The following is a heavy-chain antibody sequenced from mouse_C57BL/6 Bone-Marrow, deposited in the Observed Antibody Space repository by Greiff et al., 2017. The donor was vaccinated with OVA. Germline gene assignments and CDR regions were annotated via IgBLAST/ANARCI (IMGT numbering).Heavy chain of an antibody. D-gene: IGHD1-1*01. CDR2: IDPSDSYT. V-gene: IGHV1-69*01. Sequence: QVQLQQPGAELVMPGASVKLSCKASGYTFTSYWMHWVKQRPGQGLEWIGEIDPSDSYTNYNQKFKGKSTLTVDKSSSTAYMQLSSLTSEDSAVYYCARITTVDSTGELYWYFDVWGTGTTVTVSS. J-gene: IGHJ1*03. CDR3: ARITTVDSTGELYWYFDV. CDR1: GYTFTSYW.